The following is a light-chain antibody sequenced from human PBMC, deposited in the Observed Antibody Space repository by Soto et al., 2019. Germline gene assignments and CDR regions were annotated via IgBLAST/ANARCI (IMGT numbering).Light chain of an antibody. CDR2: DVS. V-gene: IGLV2-14*01. Sequence: QSALTQPASVSGSPGQSITISCTGTSSDVGGYNYVSWYQQHPGKAPKFIIYDVSNRPSGVSNRFSGSKSGNTASLTISGLQAEDEADYYCSSYAGSVTYVFGAGTKLTVL. CDR1: SSDVGGYNY. J-gene: IGLJ1*01. CDR3: SSYAGSVTYV.